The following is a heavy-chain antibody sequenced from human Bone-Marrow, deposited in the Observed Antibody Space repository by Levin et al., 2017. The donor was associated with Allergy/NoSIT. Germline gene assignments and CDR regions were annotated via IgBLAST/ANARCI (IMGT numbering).Heavy chain of an antibody. V-gene: IGHV4-4*07. D-gene: IGHD2-2*01. CDR3: ARGPPKYCSSTTCLFWFDP. CDR1: GGSISSHY. CDR2: IDISGTT. J-gene: IGHJ5*02. Sequence: SQTLSLTCTVSGGSISSHYWSWIRQPAGKGLEWIGRIDISGTTNYNPSLRSRVSMSIDTSRSQLSLNLNSVTAADTAVYYCARGPPKYCSSTTCLFWFDPRGQGTLVTVSS.